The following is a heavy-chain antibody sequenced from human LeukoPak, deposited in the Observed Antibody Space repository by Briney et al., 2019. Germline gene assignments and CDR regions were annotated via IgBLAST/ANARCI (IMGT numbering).Heavy chain of an antibody. CDR1: GFTFSSYA. CDR3: AKDLWEVGELYDFDY. CDR2: ISYDGSNK. D-gene: IGHD3-10*01. J-gene: IGHJ4*02. V-gene: IGHV3-30*18. Sequence: GGSLRLSCAASGFTFSSYAMSWVRQAPGKGLEWVAVISYDGSNKYYADSVKGRFTISRDNSKNTLYLQMNSLRAEDTAVYYCAKDLWEVGELYDFDYWGQGTLVTVSS.